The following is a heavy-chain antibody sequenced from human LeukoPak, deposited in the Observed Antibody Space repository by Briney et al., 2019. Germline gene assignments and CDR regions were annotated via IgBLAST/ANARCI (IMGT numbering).Heavy chain of an antibody. D-gene: IGHD3-10*01. CDR2: IIPILGIS. V-gene: IGHV1-69*10. J-gene: IGHJ4*02. Sequence: ASVKVSCKASEGTFSNYAISWVRQAPGQGLEWMGGIIPILGISNYAQKFQGRVTITTDESRSTAYMELSSLRSEDTAVYYCARGTYGSESYYNDYWGQGTLVTVSS. CDR1: EGTFSNYA. CDR3: ARGTYGSESYYNDY.